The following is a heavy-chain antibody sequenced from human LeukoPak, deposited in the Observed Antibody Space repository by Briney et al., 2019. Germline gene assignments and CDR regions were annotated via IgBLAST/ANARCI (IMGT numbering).Heavy chain of an antibody. CDR2: INSDGSST. V-gene: IGHV3-74*01. D-gene: IGHD6-13*01. J-gene: IGHJ4*02. Sequence: GGSLRLSCAASGFIFSSYWMHWVRQAPGKGLVWVSRINSDGSSTSYADSVKGRFTISRDNAKNTLYLQMNSLRAEDTAVYYCAKTNKAAPWSYFDYWGQGTLVTVSS. CDR1: GFIFSSYW. CDR3: AKTNKAAPWSYFDY.